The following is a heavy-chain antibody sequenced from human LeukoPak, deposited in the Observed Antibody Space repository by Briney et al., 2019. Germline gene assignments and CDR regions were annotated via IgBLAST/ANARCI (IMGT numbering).Heavy chain of an antibody. J-gene: IGHJ1*01. Sequence: GGSLRLSCAASGFTVSNNHLSWVRQAPGMGLEWVSAIYSDGNTYYPDSVKGRFTISRDGSKNTLYLQLSSLRTEDTAIYYCVREREGSNSEHWGQGTLVTVSS. CDR3: VREREGSNSEH. CDR1: GFTVSNNH. CDR2: IYSDGNT. D-gene: IGHD1-26*01. V-gene: IGHV3-53*01.